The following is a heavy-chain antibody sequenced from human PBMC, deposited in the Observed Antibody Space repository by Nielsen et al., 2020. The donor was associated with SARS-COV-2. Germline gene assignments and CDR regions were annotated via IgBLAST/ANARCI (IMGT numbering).Heavy chain of an antibody. CDR2: ISGSGGST. Sequence: GESLKISCAASGFTFSSYAMRWVSQAPGKGLEWVSAISGSGGSTYYADSVKGRFTISRDNSKNTLFLQMNSLRAEDTAVYYCAKQYSDNYYDAFDIWGQGTMVTVSS. D-gene: IGHD5-12*01. CDR1: GFTFSSYA. J-gene: IGHJ3*02. CDR3: AKQYSDNYYDAFDI. V-gene: IGHV3-23*01.